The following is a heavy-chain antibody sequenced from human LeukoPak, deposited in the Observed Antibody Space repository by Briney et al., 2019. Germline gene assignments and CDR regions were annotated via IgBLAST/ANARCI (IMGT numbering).Heavy chain of an antibody. CDR2: ISSSGTTI. J-gene: IGHJ4*02. V-gene: IGHV3-48*04. CDR3: ARFTTISDY. Sequence: GGSLRLSCAASGFTFSTYSMNWVRQAPGKGLEWVSYISSSGTTIYYADSVKGRFTISRDNAKNSLYLQMNSLRAEDTAVYYCARFTTISDYWGQGTLVTVSS. CDR1: GFTFSTYS. D-gene: IGHD3-22*01.